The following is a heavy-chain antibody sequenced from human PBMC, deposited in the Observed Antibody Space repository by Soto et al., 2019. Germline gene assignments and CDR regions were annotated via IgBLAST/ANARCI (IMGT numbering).Heavy chain of an antibody. V-gene: IGHV2-5*02. J-gene: IGHJ5*02. CDR1: GFSLSTSGMG. D-gene: IGHD2-2*03. Sequence: QITLKESGPTLVKPTQTLTLTCTFSGFSLSTSGMGVGWIRQPPGKALEWLALIYWDDDKRYSPSLKSRLTITQDTSKNQVGLTMNHLDPVDTAQNYLSRMDKVTIIGVHPWGQGTLVTVSS. CDR3: SRMDKVTIIGVHP. CDR2: IYWDDDK.